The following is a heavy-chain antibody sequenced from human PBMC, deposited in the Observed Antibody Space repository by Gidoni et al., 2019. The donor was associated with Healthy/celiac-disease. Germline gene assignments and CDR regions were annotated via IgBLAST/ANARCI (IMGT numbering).Heavy chain of an antibody. J-gene: IGHJ4*02. CDR2: INHSGST. V-gene: IGHV4-34*01. CDR1: GGSFSGDY. Sequence: QVQLQQWGAGLLKPSETLSLTCAVYGGSFSGDYWGWIRQPPGKGLEWIGEINHSGSTIYNPSLKSRVTISVDTSKHQFSLKLSSVTAAYTAVYSCARLCMGDWGNKTYYFDYWGQGTLVTVSS. CDR3: ARLCMGDWGNKTYYFDY. D-gene: IGHD2-21*02.